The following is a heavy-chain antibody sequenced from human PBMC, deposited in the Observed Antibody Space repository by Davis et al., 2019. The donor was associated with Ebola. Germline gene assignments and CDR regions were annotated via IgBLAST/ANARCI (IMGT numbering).Heavy chain of an antibody. V-gene: IGHV3-66*01. CDR3: ARGGSGGDWYYYGMDV. D-gene: IGHD6-25*01. J-gene: IGHJ6*02. CDR1: GFTVSSNY. CDR2: IYSGGST. Sequence: GESLKISCAASGFTVSSNYMSWVRQAPGKGLEWVSVIYSGGSTYYADSVKGRFTISRDNSKDTLYLQMNSLRAEDTAVYYCARGGSGGDWYYYGMDVWGQGTTVTVSS.